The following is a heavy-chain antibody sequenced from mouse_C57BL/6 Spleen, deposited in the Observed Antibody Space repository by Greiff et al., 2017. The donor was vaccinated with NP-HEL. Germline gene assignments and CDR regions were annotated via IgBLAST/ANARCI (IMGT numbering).Heavy chain of an antibody. J-gene: IGHJ4*01. CDR1: GFNIKDYY. CDR2: IDHEDVDT. Sequence: EVQLQQSGAELVRPGASVKLSCTASGFNIKDYYMHWVKQMPEQGLEWIGRIDHEDVDTEYAPKFQGKTTMTANTPSNTSYLHLSSLTSEDTAVYYCTRSNYGDAMDYWGQGTSVTVSS. D-gene: IGHD2-5*01. V-gene: IGHV14-1*01. CDR3: TRSNYGDAMDY.